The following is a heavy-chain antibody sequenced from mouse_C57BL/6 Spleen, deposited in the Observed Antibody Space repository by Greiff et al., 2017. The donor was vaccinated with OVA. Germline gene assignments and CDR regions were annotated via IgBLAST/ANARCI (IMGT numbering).Heavy chain of an antibody. D-gene: IGHD1-1*01. Sequence: QVQLKQSGAELARPGASVKLSCKASGYTFTSYGISWVKQRTGQGLEWIGEIYPRSGNTYYNEKFKGKATLTADKSSSTAYMELRSLTSEDSAVYFCARSYYYGSSYGYFDYWGQGTTLTVSS. J-gene: IGHJ2*01. CDR2: IYPRSGNT. CDR3: ARSYYYGSSYGYFDY. CDR1: GYTFTSYG. V-gene: IGHV1-81*01.